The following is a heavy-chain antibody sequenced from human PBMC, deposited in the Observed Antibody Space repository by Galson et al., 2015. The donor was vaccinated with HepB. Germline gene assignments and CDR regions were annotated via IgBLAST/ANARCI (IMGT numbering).Heavy chain of an antibody. Sequence: SLRLSCAASGFTFSSYAMHWVRQAPGKGLEWVAVISYDGSNKYYADSVKGRSTISRDNSKNTLYLQMNSLRAEDTAVYYCAQYETYYYGSGSSVGGMDVWGQGTTVTVSS. V-gene: IGHV3-30-3*01. CDR3: AQYETYYYGSGSSVGGMDV. CDR1: GFTFSSYA. J-gene: IGHJ6*02. CDR2: ISYDGSNK. D-gene: IGHD3-10*01.